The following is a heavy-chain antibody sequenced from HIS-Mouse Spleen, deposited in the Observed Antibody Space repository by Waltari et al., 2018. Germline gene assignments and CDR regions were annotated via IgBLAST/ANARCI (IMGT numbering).Heavy chain of an antibody. CDR3: AREIPYSSSWYDWYFDL. Sequence: QLQLQESGPGLVKPSETLSLTCTVSGGSISSSSYYWGWIRQPPGKGLEWIGSIYYSGGTSYHPSLKCRVTISVDTSKNQFSLKLSSVTAADTAVYYCAREIPYSSSWYDWYFDLWGRGTLVTVSS. D-gene: IGHD6-13*01. CDR2: IYYSGGT. V-gene: IGHV4-39*07. J-gene: IGHJ2*01. CDR1: GGSISSSSYY.